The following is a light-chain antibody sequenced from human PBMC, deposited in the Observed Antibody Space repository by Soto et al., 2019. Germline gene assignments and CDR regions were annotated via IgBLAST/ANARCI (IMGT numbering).Light chain of an antibody. V-gene: IGKV3-15*01. CDR2: DVS. J-gene: IGKJ1*01. CDR3: QQYNSWPQT. CDR1: ETVSTN. Sequence: ETVLTQSPATLSVSPGERATLSCRASETVSTNLAWYQQRPGQAPRLLIYDVSTGATGISARFSGRRSGTEFTLTISSLQSEDFAVYYCQQYNSWPQTFGQGTKVEIK.